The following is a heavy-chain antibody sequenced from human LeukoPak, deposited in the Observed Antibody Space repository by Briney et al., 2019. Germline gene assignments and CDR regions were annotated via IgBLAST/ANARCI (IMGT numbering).Heavy chain of an antibody. J-gene: IGHJ3*02. CDR3: ARWLAARGAFDI. CDR2: INHSGST. Sequence: SETLSLTCAVYGGSFSGYYWSWIRQPPGKGLEWIGEINHSGSTNYNPSLKSRVTISVDTSKNQFSLKLSSVTAADTAAYYCARWLAARGAFDIWGQGTMVTVSS. CDR1: GGSFSGYY. V-gene: IGHV4-34*01. D-gene: IGHD6-13*01.